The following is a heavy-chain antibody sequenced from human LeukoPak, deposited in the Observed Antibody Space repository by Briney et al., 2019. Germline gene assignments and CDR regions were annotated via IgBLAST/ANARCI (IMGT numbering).Heavy chain of an antibody. CDR1: GFTFSSYA. J-gene: IGHJ2*01. CDR2: ISGSGGST. Sequence: GGSLRLSCAASGFTFSSYAMSGVRQAPGEGVEWVSAISGSGGSTYYADSVKGRFTISRDNSKNTLYLQMNSLRAEDTAVYYCAKHKGRYQLPSTEVDLWGRGTLVTVSS. V-gene: IGHV3-23*01. D-gene: IGHD2-2*01. CDR3: AKHKGRYQLPSTEVDL.